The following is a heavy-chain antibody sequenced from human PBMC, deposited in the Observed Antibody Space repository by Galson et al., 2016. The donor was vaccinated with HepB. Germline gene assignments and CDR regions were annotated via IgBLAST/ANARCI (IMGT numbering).Heavy chain of an antibody. CDR3: ARVLFGSGSYWCLDV. J-gene: IGHJ6*02. CDR1: GFTFSSYT. Sequence: SLRLSCAASGFTFSSYTMNWVRQAPGKGLEWVSYISSNGAIIYYADSVKGRFTLTRDNAKNSLYLQMNSLRDEDTAVYSCARVLFGSGSYWCLDVWGQGTTVTVSS. D-gene: IGHD3-10*01. CDR2: ISSNGAII. V-gene: IGHV3-48*02.